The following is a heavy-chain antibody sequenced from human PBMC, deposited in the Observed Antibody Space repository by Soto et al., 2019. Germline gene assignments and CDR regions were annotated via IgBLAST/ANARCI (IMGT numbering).Heavy chain of an antibody. V-gene: IGHV2-5*01. CDR3: AHRPGGSGWRYYFDY. Sequence: SGPTLVNPTHTLTLTCSFSGFSLTSTGVGVGWFRQPPGKALEWLGLTYWNDDDRYRSSLRSRLTITKDTSKNQVVLTMTNMDPEDTATYYCAHRPGGSGWRYYFDYWGQGTLVTVSS. CDR1: GFSLTSTGVG. D-gene: IGHD6-19*01. J-gene: IGHJ4*02. CDR2: TYWNDDD.